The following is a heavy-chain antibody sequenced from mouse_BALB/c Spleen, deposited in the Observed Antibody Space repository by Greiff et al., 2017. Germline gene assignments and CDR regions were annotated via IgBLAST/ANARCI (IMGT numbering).Heavy chain of an antibody. CDR2: IDPENGNT. D-gene: IGHD2-1*01. V-gene: IGHV14-1*02. CDR1: GFNIKDYY. CDR3: ARNGNRFAY. Sequence: VQLKESGAELVRPGALVKLSCKASGFNIKDYYMHWVKQRPEQGLEWIGWIDPENGNTIYDPKFQGKASITADTSSNTAYLQLSSLTSEDTAVYYCARNGNRFAYWGQGTLVTVSA. J-gene: IGHJ3*01.